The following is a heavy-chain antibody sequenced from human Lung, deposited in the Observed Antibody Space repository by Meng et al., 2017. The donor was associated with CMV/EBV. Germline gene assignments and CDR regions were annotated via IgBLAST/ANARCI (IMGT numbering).Heavy chain of an antibody. D-gene: IGHD6-19*01. V-gene: IGHV4-39*01. CDR1: GGSISSSSYY. CDR3: APFPTLGSSGWYSY. J-gene: IGHJ4*02. CDR2: IYYSGST. Sequence: SETLSLTCTVSGGSISSSSYYWGWIRQPPGKGLEWIGSIYYSGSTYYNPSLKSRVTISVDTSKNQFSLKLSSVTAADTAVYYCAPFPTLGSSGWYSYWGQGTXVTVSS.